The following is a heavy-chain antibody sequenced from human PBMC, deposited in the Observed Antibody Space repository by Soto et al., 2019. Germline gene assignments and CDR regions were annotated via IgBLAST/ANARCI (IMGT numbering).Heavy chain of an antibody. CDR2: ITRNSDI. CDR1: GLTFSSYS. Sequence: GGSLRLSCAASGLTFSSYSIHWVRQAPGKGLEWVSAITRNSDIYYADSVKGRFTISRDNAQNSVSLQMNSLRAEDTAVYYCAREETAWPLAYGLDVWGQGTTVTVSS. V-gene: IGHV3-21*01. J-gene: IGHJ6*02. CDR3: AREETAWPLAYGLDV. D-gene: IGHD2-21*02.